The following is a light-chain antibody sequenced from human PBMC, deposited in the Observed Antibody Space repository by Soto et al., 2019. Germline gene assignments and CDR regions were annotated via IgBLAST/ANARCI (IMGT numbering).Light chain of an antibody. V-gene: IGKV4-1*01. CDR3: QQYYSSPLA. J-gene: IGKJ4*01. CDR1: HSVLHNNKNY. CDR2: WAS. Sequence: IVMTQSPDSLAVSLGERATITCKSSHSVLHNNKNYFAWYQQKPGQPPKVLIYWASTRESGVPDRFSGSGSGTDFTLTISSLQAEDVAVYYCQQYYSSPLAFGGGTKVEIK.